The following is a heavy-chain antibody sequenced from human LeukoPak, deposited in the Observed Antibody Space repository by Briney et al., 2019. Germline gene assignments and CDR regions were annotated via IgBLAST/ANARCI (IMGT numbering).Heavy chain of an antibody. CDR1: GFTFSISA. CDR2: IIVSGDNT. Sequence: GGSLRLSCAASGFTFSISAMSWVRPAPGKGLEWVSSIIVSGDNTYYTDSVQGRFTISRDNFKNTLYLQMNSLRPEDTAIYYCAKLAPYWGQGTLVTVSS. V-gene: IGHV3-23*01. CDR3: AKLAPY. J-gene: IGHJ4*02.